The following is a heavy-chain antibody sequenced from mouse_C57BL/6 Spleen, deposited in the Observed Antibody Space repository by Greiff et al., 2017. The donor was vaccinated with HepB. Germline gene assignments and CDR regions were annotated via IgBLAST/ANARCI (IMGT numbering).Heavy chain of an antibody. J-gene: IGHJ1*03. CDR1: GYTFTSYW. V-gene: IGHV1-69*01. Sequence: QVQLQQPGAELVMPGASVKLSCKAPGYTFTSYWMHWVKQRPGQGLEWIGEIDPSDSYTNYNQKFKGKSTLTVDKSSSTAYMQLSSLTSEDSAVYYCARSGYYYGSSHWYFDVWGTGTTVTVSS. D-gene: IGHD1-1*01. CDR2: IDPSDSYT. CDR3: ARSGYYYGSSHWYFDV.